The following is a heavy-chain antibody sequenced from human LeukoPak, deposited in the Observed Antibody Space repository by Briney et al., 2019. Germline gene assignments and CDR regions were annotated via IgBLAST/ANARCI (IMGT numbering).Heavy chain of an antibody. Sequence: GGSLRLSCAASGFTFSSYSMNWVRQAPGKGLEWVSSISSSSSYIYYADSAKGRFTISRDNAKNSLYLQMNSLRAEDTAVYYCARGAGECSGGSCYVINWFDPWGQGTLVTVSS. V-gene: IGHV3-21*01. CDR1: GFTFSSYS. D-gene: IGHD2-15*01. CDR3: ARGAGECSGGSCYVINWFDP. J-gene: IGHJ5*02. CDR2: ISSSSSYI.